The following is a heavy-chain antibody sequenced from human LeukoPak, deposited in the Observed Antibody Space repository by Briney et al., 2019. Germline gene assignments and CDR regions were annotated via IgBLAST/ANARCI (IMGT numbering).Heavy chain of an antibody. Sequence: SETLSLTCTVSGGSISSYYWSWIRQPPGEGLEWIGYIYYSGSTNYNPSLKSRVTISVDTSKNQFSLKLSSVTAADTAVYYCARDGAHCSGGSCYGDWGQGTLVTVSS. J-gene: IGHJ4*02. V-gene: IGHV4-59*12. D-gene: IGHD2-15*01. CDR2: IYYSGST. CDR1: GGSISSYY. CDR3: ARDGAHCSGGSCYGD.